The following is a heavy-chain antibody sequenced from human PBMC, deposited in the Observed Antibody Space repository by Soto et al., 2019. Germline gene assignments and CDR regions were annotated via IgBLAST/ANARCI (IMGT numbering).Heavy chain of an antibody. V-gene: IGHV3-53*01. CDR2: IYRGGDT. Sequence: VGSLRLSCAASGFIVSDTYMNWVHQAPGKGLEWVSVIYRGGDTYYADSVKGRFTISRDDAKNSLYLQMNSLRAEDTAVYYCARDSSSPYWYYYGMDVWGQGTTVTVSS. CDR1: GFIVSDTY. CDR3: ARDSSSPYWYYYGMDV. D-gene: IGHD6-6*01. J-gene: IGHJ6*02.